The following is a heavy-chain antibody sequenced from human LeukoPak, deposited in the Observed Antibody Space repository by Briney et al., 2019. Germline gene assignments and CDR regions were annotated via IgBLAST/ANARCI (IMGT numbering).Heavy chain of an antibody. CDR2: ISGSSSYI. J-gene: IGHJ6*03. D-gene: IGHD3-3*01. CDR1: GFTFSYYY. CDR3: ARSLLHPYYMDV. Sequence: GGSLRLSCAASGFTFSYYYMHWIRQAPGKGLEWVSFISGSSSYIYYADSLKGRFTISRDNAKNSLYLQMNSLRAEDTAVYYCARSLLHPYYMDVWGKGTTVTVSS. V-gene: IGHV3-21*01.